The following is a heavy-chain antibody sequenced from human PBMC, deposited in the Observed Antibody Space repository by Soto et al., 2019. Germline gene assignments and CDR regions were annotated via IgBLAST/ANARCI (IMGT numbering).Heavy chain of an antibody. J-gene: IGHJ6*02. V-gene: IGHV3-30*18. CDR3: AKVTDLCGGDCSGMDV. CDR1: GFTFSSYG. D-gene: IGHD2-21*01. CDR2: ISYDGSNK. Sequence: PGGSLRLSCAASGFTFSSYGMHWVRQAPGKGLEWVAVISYDGSNKYYADSVKGRFTISRDNSKNTLYLQMNSLRAEDTAVYYCAKVTDLCGGDCSGMDVWGQGTTVTVSS.